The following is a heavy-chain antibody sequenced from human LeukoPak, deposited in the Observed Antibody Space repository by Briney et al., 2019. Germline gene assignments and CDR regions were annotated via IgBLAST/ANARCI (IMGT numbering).Heavy chain of an antibody. CDR2: IYYSGST. CDR3: ARELVSGSYYDY. CDR1: GGSISSSSYY. Sequence: LETLSLTCTVSGGSISSSSYYWGWIRQPPGKGLEWIGSIYYSGSTYYNPSLKSRVTISVDTSKNQFSLKLSSVTAADTAVYYCARELVSGSYYDYWGQGTLVTVSS. D-gene: IGHD1-26*01. V-gene: IGHV4-39*07. J-gene: IGHJ4*02.